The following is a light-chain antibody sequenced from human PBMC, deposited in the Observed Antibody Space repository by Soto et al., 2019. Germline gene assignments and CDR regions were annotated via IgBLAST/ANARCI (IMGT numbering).Light chain of an antibody. J-gene: IGKJ1*01. V-gene: IGKV3-20*01. CDR3: QYYDCSPPTWT. CDR1: QSVSSSY. Sequence: EIVLTQSPGTLSLSPGERATLSCRASQSVSSSYLAWYQQKPGQAPRLLIYGASSRATGIPDRFSGSGSGTDFALTISRLEPEDFALYYCQYYDCSPPTWTFGQGTKVEIK. CDR2: GAS.